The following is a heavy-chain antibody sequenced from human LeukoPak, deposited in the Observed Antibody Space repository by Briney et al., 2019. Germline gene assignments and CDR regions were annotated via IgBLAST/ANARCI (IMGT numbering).Heavy chain of an antibody. V-gene: IGHV4-31*03. CDR3: ARVLSKDAFDI. J-gene: IGHJ3*02. CDR2: IYYSGST. Sequence: SETLSLTCTVSGGSISSGGYYWSCIRQHPGKGLEWIGYIYYSGSTYYNPSLKSRVTISVGTSKNQFSLKLSSVTAADTAVYYCARVLSKDAFDIWGQGTMVTVSS. D-gene: IGHD2-8*01. CDR1: GGSISSGGYY.